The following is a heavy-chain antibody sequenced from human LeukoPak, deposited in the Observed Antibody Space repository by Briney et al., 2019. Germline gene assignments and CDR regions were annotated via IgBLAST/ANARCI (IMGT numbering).Heavy chain of an antibody. D-gene: IGHD6-19*01. CDR3: ARGNGWHDY. Sequence: SETLSLTCTVSRGSIMGYFWTWVRQPPGKGLECIGNIRFSGTTSYNPSLESRVTISVDSSKSQIFLNLSSVTTADTAVYYCARGNGWHDYWGQGTLVTVSS. CDR2: IRFSGTT. CDR1: RGSIMGYF. J-gene: IGHJ4*02. V-gene: IGHV4-59*01.